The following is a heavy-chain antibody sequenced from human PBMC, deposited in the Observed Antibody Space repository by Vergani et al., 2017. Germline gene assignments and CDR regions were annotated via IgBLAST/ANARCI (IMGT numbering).Heavy chain of an antibody. CDR1: GGTFSSYA. D-gene: IGHD1-1*01. CDR3: ASALTTFGYYYMDV. J-gene: IGHJ6*03. CDR2: IIPVLGKT. Sequence: QVQLVQSGAEVKKPGSSVKVSCKASGGTFSSYAISWVRQVPGQGLEWMGRIIPVLGKTKYAQDFQGRLTITADTSTSTAYMELSSLRSEDTAVYYCASALTTFGYYYMDVWGKGTTVTVSS. V-gene: IGHV1-69*09.